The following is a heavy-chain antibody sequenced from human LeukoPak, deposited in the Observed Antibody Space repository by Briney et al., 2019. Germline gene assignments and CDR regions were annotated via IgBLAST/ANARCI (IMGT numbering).Heavy chain of an antibody. CDR1: GGTFSSYX. J-gene: IGHJ4*02. CDR3: ARDLVVSCSSTSCSVAPSDF. Sequence: SVKISCKAXGGTFSSYXXXXXXXXPGQGLEXXXXXXXXXXIATYAXNFQGRVTXTADKSTSTAYMELSSLRSEDTAVYYCARDLVVSCSSTSCSVAPSDFWGQGTLVTLSS. CDR2: XXXXXXIA. D-gene: IGHD2-2*01. V-gene: IGHV1-69*10.